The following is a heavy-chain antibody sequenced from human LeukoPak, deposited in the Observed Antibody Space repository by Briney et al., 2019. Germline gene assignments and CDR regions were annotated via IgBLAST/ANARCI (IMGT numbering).Heavy chain of an antibody. CDR2: IYHSGST. Sequence: KSSETLSLTRAVSGGSISSGGYSWSWIRQPPGKGLEWIGYIYHSGSTYYNPSLKSRVTISVDRSKNQFSLKLSSVTAADTAVYYCASAYKGIAAAIRWDDAFDIWGQGTMVTVSS. CDR1: GGSISSGGYS. D-gene: IGHD6-13*01. V-gene: IGHV4-30-2*01. CDR3: ASAYKGIAAAIRWDDAFDI. J-gene: IGHJ3*02.